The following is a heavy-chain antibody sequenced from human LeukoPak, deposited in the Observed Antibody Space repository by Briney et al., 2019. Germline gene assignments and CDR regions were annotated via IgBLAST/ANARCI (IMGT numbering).Heavy chain of an antibody. V-gene: IGHV1-2*02. J-gene: IGHJ4*02. CDR1: GYTFTGYY. Sequence: ASVKVSCKASGYTFTGYYMHWVRQAPGQGLEWMGWINSDSGGTNYAQKFQGRVTMTRDTSISTAYMELSRLRSDDTAVYYCARATSYDFWSGPHFDYWGQGTLVTVSS. CDR2: INSDSGGT. D-gene: IGHD3-3*01. CDR3: ARATSYDFWSGPHFDY.